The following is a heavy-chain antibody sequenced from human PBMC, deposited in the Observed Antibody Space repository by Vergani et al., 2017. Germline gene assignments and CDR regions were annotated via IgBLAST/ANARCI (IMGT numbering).Heavy chain of an antibody. Sequence: EVQLVESGGGLVQPGRSLRLSCAASGFTFDDYAMHWVRQAPGKGLEWVSGISWNSGSIGYADSVKGRFTISRDNAKNSLYLQMNSLRAEDTALYYCAKGAQPGKYQLLPGDAFDIWGQGTMVTVSS. CDR1: GFTFDDYA. CDR2: ISWNSGSI. CDR3: AKGAQPGKYQLLPGDAFDI. J-gene: IGHJ3*02. D-gene: IGHD2-2*01. V-gene: IGHV3-9*01.